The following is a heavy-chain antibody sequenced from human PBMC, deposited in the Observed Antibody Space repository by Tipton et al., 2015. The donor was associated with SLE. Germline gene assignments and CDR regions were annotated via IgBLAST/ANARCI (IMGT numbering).Heavy chain of an antibody. CDR3: ARVLGIHDAFDI. CDR2: INHSGST. D-gene: IGHD2-8*02. CDR1: GGSISSGSYY. J-gene: IGHJ3*02. Sequence: TLSLTCTVSGGSISSGSYYWSWIRQAPGKGLEWIGEINHSGSTNYNPSLKSRVTISEDTSKNQFSLKLSSVTAADTAVYYCARVLGIHDAFDIWGQGTMVTVSS. V-gene: IGHV4-39*07.